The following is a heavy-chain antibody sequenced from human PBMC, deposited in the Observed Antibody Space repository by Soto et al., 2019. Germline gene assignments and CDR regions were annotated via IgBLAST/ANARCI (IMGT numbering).Heavy chain of an antibody. CDR1: GFSLSTSGVG. CDR2: IYWDNDR. V-gene: IGHV2-5*02. D-gene: IGHD1-1*01. Sequence: QITLKESGPPLVQPTQTLTLTCTFSGFSLSTSGVGVGWIRQPPGKALEYLAVIYWDNDRRYSPSLNSRLTINKDTSKNPVVLTMTNMDPADTATYFCAHRRPWSSDWNSGWFDPWGQGTLVTVSS. CDR3: AHRRPWSSDWNSGWFDP. J-gene: IGHJ5*02.